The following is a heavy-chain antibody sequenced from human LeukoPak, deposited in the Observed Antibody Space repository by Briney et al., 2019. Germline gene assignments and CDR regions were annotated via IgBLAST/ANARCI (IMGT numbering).Heavy chain of an antibody. CDR1: RLTISDHY. CDR2: TRNKANSYTT. V-gene: IGHV3-72*01. Sequence: GGSLRLSCAASRLTISDHYMDWVRQAPGKGLEWVGRTRNKANSYTTEYAASVKGRFTISRDDSKNSLYLQMNSLKTEDTAVYYCARGAETDSYYYPHYSGQGTLVTVSS. J-gene: IGHJ4*02. D-gene: IGHD3-22*01. CDR3: ARGAETDSYYYPHY.